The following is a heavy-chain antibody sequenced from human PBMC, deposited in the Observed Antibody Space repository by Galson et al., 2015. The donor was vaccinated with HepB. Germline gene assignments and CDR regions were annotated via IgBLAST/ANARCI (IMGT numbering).Heavy chain of an antibody. V-gene: IGHV3-15*07. CDR1: GFTFSNAW. Sequence: SLRLSCAASGFTFSNAWMNWVRQAPGKGLEWVGRIKSKTDGGTTDYAAPVKGRFTISRDDSKNTLYLQMNSLKTEDTAVYYCTTRYYYDSSGYLSHDYWGQGTLVTVSS. CDR3: TTRYYYDSSGYLSHDY. CDR2: IKSKTDGGTT. J-gene: IGHJ4*02. D-gene: IGHD3-22*01.